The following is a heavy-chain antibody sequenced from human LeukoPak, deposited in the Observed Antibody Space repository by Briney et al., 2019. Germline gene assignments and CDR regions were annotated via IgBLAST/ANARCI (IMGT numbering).Heavy chain of an antibody. CDR3: AGRRVLDASFDY. J-gene: IGHJ4*02. V-gene: IGHV3-66*02. Sequence: GGSLRLSCAAPGFTVSNNYMSWVRQAPGKGLEWVSVIYSGDNTYYVESVKGRFTISRDNSKNTLFLQMNRLRAEDTAVYYCAGRRVLDASFDYWGQGTLVTVSS. CDR2: IYSGDNT. D-gene: IGHD3-16*01. CDR1: GFTVSNNY.